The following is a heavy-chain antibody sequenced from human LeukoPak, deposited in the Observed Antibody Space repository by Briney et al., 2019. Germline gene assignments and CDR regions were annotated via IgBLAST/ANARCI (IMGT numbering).Heavy chain of an antibody. CDR1: GLTFSSKA. J-gene: IGHJ4*02. CDR3: ARGEETIDY. Sequence: GGSLRLSCAASGLTFSSKAMNWFGQAPGKGLEWVSSISSSSSYIYYADSVKGRFTISRDNAKNSLYLQMNSLRAEDTAVYYCARGEETIDYWGQGTLVTVSS. V-gene: IGHV3-21*01. CDR2: ISSSSSYI.